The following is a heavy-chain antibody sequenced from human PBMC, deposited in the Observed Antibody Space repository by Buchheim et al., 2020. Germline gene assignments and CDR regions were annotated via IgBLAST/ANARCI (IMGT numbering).Heavy chain of an antibody. CDR3: ARAPYDSVVSYFDL. CDR2: INLSGGST. V-gene: IGHV1-46*01. D-gene: IGHD3-16*01. J-gene: IGHJ4*02. CDR1: GNTFTSEW. Sequence: QVQLVQSGPEVKKPGASVKVSCQASGNTFTSEWMHWVRQAPGQEVEWMGIINLSGGSTSYAQKFQGRVTMTRDTSTSTVYMELSGLRSEDTALYYCARAPYDSVVSYFDLWGQGT.